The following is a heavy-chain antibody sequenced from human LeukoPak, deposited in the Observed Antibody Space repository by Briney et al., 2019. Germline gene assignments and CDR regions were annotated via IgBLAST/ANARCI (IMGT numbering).Heavy chain of an antibody. CDR3: APQQTYSPYNWFDP. Sequence: GGSLRLSCSASGFTLSSYAMHWVRQAPGTGLVWVSRIHPDGSITTYADSVKGRFTISRDNAKNTLYLQMNSLRAEDTAVYYCAPQQTYSPYNWFDPWGQGTLVTVSS. D-gene: IGHD5-12*01. CDR2: IHPDGSIT. V-gene: IGHV3-74*03. CDR1: GFTLSSYA. J-gene: IGHJ5*02.